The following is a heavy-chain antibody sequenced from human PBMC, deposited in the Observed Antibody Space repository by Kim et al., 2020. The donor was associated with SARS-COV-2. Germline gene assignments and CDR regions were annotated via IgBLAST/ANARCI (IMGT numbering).Heavy chain of an antibody. CDR3: ARDSTDSGYYYYYGMDV. Sequence: GGSLRLSCAASGFTVSSNYMSWVRQAPGKGLEWVSVIYSGGSTYYADSVKGRFTISRDNSKNTLYLQMNSLRAEDTAVYYCARDSTDSGYYYYYGMDVWGQGTTVTVSS. J-gene: IGHJ6*02. CDR2: IYSGGST. CDR1: GFTVSSNY. V-gene: IGHV3-53*01. D-gene: IGHD5-12*01.